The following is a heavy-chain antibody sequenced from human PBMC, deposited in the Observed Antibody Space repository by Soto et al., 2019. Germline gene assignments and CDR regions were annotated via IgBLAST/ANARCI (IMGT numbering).Heavy chain of an antibody. V-gene: IGHV3-33*01. CDR2: IWYDASLT. J-gene: IGHJ3*01. D-gene: IGHD2-15*01. CDR1: GFTFSSYG. Sequence: PGGSLRLSCAASGFTFSSYGMHWVRQAPGKGLEWVAVIWYDASLTTYADSVKGRFIISRDNAKNTLYLQMNGLRVEDTAVYFCVRGQRGGFDLWGQGTMVTVSS. CDR3: VRGQRGGFDL.